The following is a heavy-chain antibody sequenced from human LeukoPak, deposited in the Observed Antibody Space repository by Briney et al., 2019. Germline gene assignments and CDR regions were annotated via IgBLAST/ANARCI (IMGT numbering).Heavy chain of an antibody. J-gene: IGHJ4*02. V-gene: IGHV3-21*01. CDR2: ISSSGSYT. D-gene: IGHD5-24*01. CDR3: ARVRVMATHSGSDS. CDR1: GFTFSSYS. Sequence: GGSLRLSCAASGFTFSSYSMNWVRQAPGKGLEWVSSISSSGSYTYYADSLVGRFTISRDNAKNSLYLQMNSLRAEDTAVYYCARVRVMATHSGSDSWGQGTLVTVSS.